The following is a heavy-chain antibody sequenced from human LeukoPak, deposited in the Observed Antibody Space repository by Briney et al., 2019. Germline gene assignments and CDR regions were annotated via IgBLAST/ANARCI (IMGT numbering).Heavy chain of an antibody. J-gene: IGHJ3*02. CDR3: ARETIQLDAFDI. CDR1: GGSIXSYY. V-gene: IGHV4-59*01. Sequence: TXXLTXTXXGGSIXSYYWSWIRQPPGKGLEWIGYIYYSGSTNYNPSLKSRVTISVDTSKNQFSLKLSSVTAADTAVYYCARETIQLDAFDIWGQGTMVTVSS. D-gene: IGHD5-18*01. CDR2: IYYSGST.